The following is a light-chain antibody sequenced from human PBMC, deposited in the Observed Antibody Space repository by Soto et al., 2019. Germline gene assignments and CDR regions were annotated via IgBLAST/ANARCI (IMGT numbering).Light chain of an antibody. CDR2: GAS. J-gene: IGKJ1*01. CDR1: QSVSSN. V-gene: IGKV3-15*01. Sequence: EIVMTQSPATLSVSPGERATFSCRASQSVSSNLAWYQQKPGQAPRLLIYGASIRATGIPARFCGSGSGTEFTLTISTLQSEDFAIYYWQHYNNWPPWTFGQGTKVDIK. CDR3: QHYNNWPPWT.